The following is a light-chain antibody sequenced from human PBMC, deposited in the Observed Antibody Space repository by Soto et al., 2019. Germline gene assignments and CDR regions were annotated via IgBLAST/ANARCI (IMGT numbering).Light chain of an antibody. J-gene: IGLJ1*01. CDR3: SSYTSTSTLNYV. CDR2: EVS. V-gene: IGLV2-14*01. Sequence: QSALTQPASVSGSPGQSITISCTATSSDVGTYNYVSWYRQHPGKAPKLMIYEVSNRPSGVSNRFSGSKSGNTASLTISGLQAEGEADYYCSSYTSTSTLNYVFGTGTKLTVL. CDR1: SSDVGTYNY.